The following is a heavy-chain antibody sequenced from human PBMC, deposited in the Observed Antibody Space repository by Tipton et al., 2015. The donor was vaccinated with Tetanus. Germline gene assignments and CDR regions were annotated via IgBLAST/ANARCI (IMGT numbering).Heavy chain of an antibody. V-gene: IGHV1-69*13. Sequence: QLVQSGAGVKKPGSSMRLSCKASGNTFSSSTLSWVRQAPGHGLEWMGGMIPKFGTTEYAQRFQGRLTITADDSASTLYMDLSSLTSEDTAIYYCARGHSSSWFHVWFDPWGQGTLVSVSS. CDR3: ARGHSSSWFHVWFDP. J-gene: IGHJ5*02. CDR1: GNTFSSST. CDR2: MIPKFGTT. D-gene: IGHD6-13*01.